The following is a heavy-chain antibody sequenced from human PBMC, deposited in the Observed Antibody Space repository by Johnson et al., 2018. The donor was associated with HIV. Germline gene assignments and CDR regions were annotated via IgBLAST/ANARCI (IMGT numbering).Heavy chain of an antibody. CDR2: ISDDGSNK. Sequence: QVQLVESGGGVVQPGRSLRLSCAASGFIFSSYAVHWVRQAPGKGLEWVAVISDDGSNKYFADSVKGRFTISRDNSKNTLYLQMNSLRAEDTAVYYCASLSSSLFGAFDIWGQGTMVTVSS. V-gene: IGHV3-30*14. D-gene: IGHD6-13*01. CDR1: GFIFSSYA. J-gene: IGHJ3*02. CDR3: ASLSSSLFGAFDI.